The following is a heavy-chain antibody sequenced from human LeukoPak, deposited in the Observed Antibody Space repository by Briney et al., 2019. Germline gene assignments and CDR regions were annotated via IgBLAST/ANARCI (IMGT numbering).Heavy chain of an antibody. CDR1: GGSISSYY. J-gene: IGHJ5*02. CDR2: IYSSGST. Sequence: PSETLSLTCTVSGGSISSYYWSWIRQPAGKGLEWIGRIYSSGSTNYNPSLKSRVTISVDTSKNQFSLKLSSVTAADTAVYYCARRLAVGATTWFDPWGQGTLVTVSS. D-gene: IGHD1-26*01. V-gene: IGHV4-4*07. CDR3: ARRLAVGATTWFDP.